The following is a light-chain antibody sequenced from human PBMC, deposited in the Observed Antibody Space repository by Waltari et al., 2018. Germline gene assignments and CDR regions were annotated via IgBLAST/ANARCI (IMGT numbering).Light chain of an antibody. CDR2: KAS. CDR1: QSISSW. Sequence: DIQMTQSPSTLSASVGERVTITCRASQSISSWLAWYQQKPGKAPKLLIYKASSLESGVPSRFSGSGSGTEFTLTISSLQPDDFATYYCQQYNSYPYTFGQGTKLGIK. CDR3: QQYNSYPYT. J-gene: IGKJ2*01. V-gene: IGKV1-5*03.